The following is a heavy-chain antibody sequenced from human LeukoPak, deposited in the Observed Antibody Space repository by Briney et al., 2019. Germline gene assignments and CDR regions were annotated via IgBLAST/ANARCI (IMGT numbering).Heavy chain of an antibody. D-gene: IGHD3-16*02. CDR2: IYHSGST. CDR3: ARSYYDYVWGSYRSVS. CDR1: GGSISSSNW. V-gene: IGHV4-4*02. Sequence: SETLSLTCAVSGGSISSSNWWSWVRQPPGKGLEWIGEIYHSGSTNYNPSLKSRVTISVDKSKNQFSLKLSSVTAADTAVYYCARSYYDYVWGSYRSVSWSQGTLVTVSS. J-gene: IGHJ5*02.